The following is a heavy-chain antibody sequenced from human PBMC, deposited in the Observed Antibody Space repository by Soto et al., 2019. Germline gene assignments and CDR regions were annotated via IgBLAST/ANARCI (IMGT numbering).Heavy chain of an antibody. J-gene: IGHJ4*02. D-gene: IGHD3-22*01. Sequence: QVQLVQSGAEVKKPGASVKVSCKASGYSFISYGISWVRQAPGQGLEWMGWISAYSGNTNYAQKVQGRVTMTTDTSTSTAHMELRSLRSDDTAVYYCARDLSGYYHDNSGWGGDYWGQGTLVTVFS. V-gene: IGHV1-18*01. CDR2: ISAYSGNT. CDR1: GYSFISYG. CDR3: ARDLSGYYHDNSGWGGDY.